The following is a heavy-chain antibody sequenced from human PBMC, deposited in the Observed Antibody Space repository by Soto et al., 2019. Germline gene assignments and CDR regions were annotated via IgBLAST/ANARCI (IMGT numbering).Heavy chain of an antibody. CDR2: IIPMFGTS. D-gene: IGHD5-18*01. CDR3: ASGIQLWLRRINNGYSG. V-gene: IGHV1-69*14. J-gene: IGHJ4*02. Sequence: QVQLVQSGAEVKKPESSVKVSCKVPGGTFSTYAISLVRQAPGQGLKWMVGIIPMFGTSNYPQLFQDRVTITADKSTSTVYIELSSLRSEDTAVYFCASGIQLWLRRINNGYSGWGQGTLVTVSS. CDR1: GGTFSTYA.